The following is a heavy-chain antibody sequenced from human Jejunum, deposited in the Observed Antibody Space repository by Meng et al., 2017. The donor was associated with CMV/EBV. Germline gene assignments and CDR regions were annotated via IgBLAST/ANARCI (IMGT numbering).Heavy chain of an antibody. CDR2: IDTNGRTI. CDR1: GSTFSKDG. Sequence: SAASGSTFSKDGMHWVRQAKGKGLVLVSRIDTNGRTINYADSVKGRFTISRDNAKNTLYLQMNSLRAEDTAVYYCARAGDYRFDYWGQGTLVTVSS. V-gene: IGHV3-74*01. D-gene: IGHD4-17*01. J-gene: IGHJ4*02. CDR3: ARAGDYRFDY.